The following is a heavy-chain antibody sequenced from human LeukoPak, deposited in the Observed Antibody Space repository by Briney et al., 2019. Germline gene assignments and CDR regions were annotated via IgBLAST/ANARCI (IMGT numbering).Heavy chain of an antibody. CDR2: INHSGST. V-gene: IGHV4-34*01. CDR3: ARASYDFWSGRDLFDY. Sequence: PSETLSLTCAVYGGSFSGCYWSWIRQPPGKGLEWVGEINHSGSTNYNPSLKSRVTISVDTSKNQFSLKLSSVTAADTAVYYCARASYDFWSGRDLFDYWGQGTLVTVSS. J-gene: IGHJ4*02. D-gene: IGHD3-3*01. CDR1: GGSFSGCY.